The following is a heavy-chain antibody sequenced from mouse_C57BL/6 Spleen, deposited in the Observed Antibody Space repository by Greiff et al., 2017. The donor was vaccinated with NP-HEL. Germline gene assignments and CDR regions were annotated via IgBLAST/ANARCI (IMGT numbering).Heavy chain of an antibody. J-gene: IGHJ2*01. CDR3: ARANWDVYFDY. D-gene: IGHD4-1*01. CDR1: GYSITSGYY. V-gene: IGHV3-6*01. Sequence: EVKLMESGPGLVKPSQSLSLTCSVTGYSITSGYYWNWIRQFPGNKLEWMGYISYDGSNNYNPSLKNRISITRDTSKNQFFLKLNSVTTEDTATYYCARANWDVYFDYWGQGTTLTVSS. CDR2: ISYDGSN.